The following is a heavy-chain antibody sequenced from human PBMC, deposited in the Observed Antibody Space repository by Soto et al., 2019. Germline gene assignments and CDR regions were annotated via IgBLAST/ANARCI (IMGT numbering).Heavy chain of an antibody. CDR2: MNPNSGNT. J-gene: IGHJ5*02. Sequence: GASVKVSCKASGYTFTSYDINWVRQATGQGLEWMGWMNPNSGNTGYAQKFQGRVTMTRNTSISTAYMGLSSLRSEDTAVYYCARRQAVRGVIRFDPWGQGTLVTVSS. D-gene: IGHD3-10*01. V-gene: IGHV1-8*01. CDR1: GYTFTSYD. CDR3: ARRQAVRGVIRFDP.